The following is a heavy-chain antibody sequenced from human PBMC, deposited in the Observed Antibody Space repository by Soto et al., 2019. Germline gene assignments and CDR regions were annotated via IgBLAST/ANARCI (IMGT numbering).Heavy chain of an antibody. Sequence: ASVKVSCKASGYTFTSYGISWVRQAPGQGLEWMGWISAYNGNTNYAQKLQGGVTMTTDTSTSTAYTELRSLRSDDTAVYSCARGGAEWELLGFYYFDYGGEGGLVSVAS. V-gene: IGHV1-18*01. CDR2: ISAYNGNT. CDR3: ARGGAEWELLGFYYFDY. CDR1: GYTFTSYG. J-gene: IGHJ4*02. D-gene: IGHD1-26*01.